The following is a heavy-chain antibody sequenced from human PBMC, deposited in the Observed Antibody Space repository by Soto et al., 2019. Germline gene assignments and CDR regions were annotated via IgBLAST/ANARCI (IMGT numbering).Heavy chain of an antibody. CDR3: ARDPITMIRGVIPPFDY. J-gene: IGHJ4*02. D-gene: IGHD3-10*01. CDR1: GYTFTGYY. Sequence: ASVKVSCKASGYTFTGYYMHWLRQAPGQGLEWMGWINPNSGGTNYAQNFQGRVTMTRDTSISTAYMELSRLRSDDTAVYYCARDPITMIRGVIPPFDYWGQGTLVTVS. V-gene: IGHV1-2*02. CDR2: INPNSGGT.